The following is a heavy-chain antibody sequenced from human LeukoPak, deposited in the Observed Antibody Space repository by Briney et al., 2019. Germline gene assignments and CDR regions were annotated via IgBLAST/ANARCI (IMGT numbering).Heavy chain of an antibody. D-gene: IGHD5-12*01. CDR3: ARLGYNSGYDSYFDY. J-gene: IGHJ4*02. CDR2: ISSSGSTI. CDR1: GLTFSSYE. Sequence: GGSLRLSCAASGLTFSSYEMNWVRQAPGKGLEWVSYISSSGSTIYYADSVKGRFTISRDNAKNSLYLQMNSLRAEDTAVYYCARLGYNSGYDSYFDYWGQGTLVTVSS. V-gene: IGHV3-48*03.